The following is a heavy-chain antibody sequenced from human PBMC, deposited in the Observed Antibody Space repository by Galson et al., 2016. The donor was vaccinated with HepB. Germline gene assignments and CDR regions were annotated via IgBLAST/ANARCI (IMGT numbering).Heavy chain of an antibody. J-gene: IGHJ4*02. V-gene: IGHV2-5*02. CDR3: AHVRDGLALYFDS. D-gene: IGHD3-3*02. CDR1: SVTTKRVD. CDR2: ISWDEDK. Sequence: PALVKPTQTLTLTCSFSSVTTKRVDVGWIRQPPGKALEWLALISWDEDKRYNPSLKSRLTITRDTSKNQVVPTMTNMDPVDTATYYCAHVRDGLALYFDSWGQGTLVTVSS.